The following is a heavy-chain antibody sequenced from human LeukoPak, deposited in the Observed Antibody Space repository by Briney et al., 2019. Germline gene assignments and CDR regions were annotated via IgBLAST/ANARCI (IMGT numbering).Heavy chain of an antibody. CDR2: IHYSGST. Sequence: PSETLSLTCTVSGGSISSGGYYWSWIRQHPGKGLEWIGYIHYSGSTNHNPSLKSRVTISIDTSKNQFSLKLSSVTAADTAVYYCARVSRSSWSFDFWGQGTLVTVSS. J-gene: IGHJ4*02. CDR1: GGSISSGGYY. V-gene: IGHV4-61*08. CDR3: ARVSRSSWSFDF. D-gene: IGHD6-13*01.